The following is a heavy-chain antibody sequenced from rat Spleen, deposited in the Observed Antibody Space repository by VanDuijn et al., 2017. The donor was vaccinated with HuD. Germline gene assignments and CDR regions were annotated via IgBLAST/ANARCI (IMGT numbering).Heavy chain of an antibody. J-gene: IGHJ3*01. V-gene: IGHV5-7*01. D-gene: IGHD1-4*01. CDR2: ISYDGSST. CDR3: ARHTGYNLFAY. CDR1: GFTFSDYN. Sequence: EVQLVESGGGLVQPGRSLKLSCAASGFTFSDYNMAWVRQAPKKGLEWVATISYDGSSTYYRDSVKGRFTISRDNAKSTLYLQMDSLRSEDTATYYGARHTGYNLFAYWGQATLVTVSS.